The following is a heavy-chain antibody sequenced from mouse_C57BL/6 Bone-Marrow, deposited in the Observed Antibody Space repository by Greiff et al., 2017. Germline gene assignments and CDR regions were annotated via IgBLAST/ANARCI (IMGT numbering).Heavy chain of an antibody. CDR2: IGLKSDSSGT. CDR3: TGRAWFAY. Sequence: EVQLQESGGGLVQPGGSMKLSCVASGFTFSNYWMTWVRQSPEKGLEWVAQIGLKSDSSGTNYEETVKGRFTISRDDPKSSVYLQMNNLRAEDTGIYYCTGRAWFAYWGQGTLVTVSA. CDR1: GFTFSNYW. J-gene: IGHJ3*01. V-gene: IGHV6-3*01.